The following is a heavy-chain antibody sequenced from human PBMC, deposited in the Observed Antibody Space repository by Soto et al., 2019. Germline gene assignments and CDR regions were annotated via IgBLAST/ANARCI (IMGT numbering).Heavy chain of an antibody. J-gene: IGHJ5*02. D-gene: IGHD3-10*01. Sequence: SETLSLTCTVSGGSIRSGGYYWSWIRQHPGKGLEWIGYIYYSGSTYYNPSLKSRVTISVDTSKNQFSLKLSSVTAADTAVYYCARQYGSGSYYHWFDPWGQGALVTVSS. CDR2: IYYSGST. CDR1: GGSIRSGGYY. V-gene: IGHV4-31*03. CDR3: ARQYGSGSYYHWFDP.